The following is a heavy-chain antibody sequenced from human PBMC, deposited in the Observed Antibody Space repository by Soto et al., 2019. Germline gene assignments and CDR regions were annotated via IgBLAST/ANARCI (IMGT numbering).Heavy chain of an antibody. J-gene: IGHJ6*02. CDR3: VKDGSSGWPYFYDMDV. CDR2: ISYDGRNK. V-gene: IGHV3-30*18. CDR1: GFTFSGYG. D-gene: IGHD6-19*01. Sequence: QVQLVESGGGVVQPGTSLRLSCAASGFTFSGYGVHWVRQAPGKGLEWVATISYDGRNKYYADAVKGRFTISRDNSKNTLYLQMSSLRAEDTAVYYCVKDGSSGWPYFYDMDVWGQGTTVTVSS.